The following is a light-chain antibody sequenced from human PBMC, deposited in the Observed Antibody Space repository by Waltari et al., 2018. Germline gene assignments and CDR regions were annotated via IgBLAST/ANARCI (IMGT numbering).Light chain of an antibody. Sequence: EIVLTQSPGTLSLSQGERATLSCRASQSIGRYLAWYQQKPGQAPRLLIYAASSRATGIPDRFSGSGSGTDFSLTISRLEPEDFAVYYCQNHERLPATFGQGTKVEIK. J-gene: IGKJ1*01. CDR2: AAS. CDR1: QSIGRY. V-gene: IGKV3-20*01. CDR3: QNHERLPAT.